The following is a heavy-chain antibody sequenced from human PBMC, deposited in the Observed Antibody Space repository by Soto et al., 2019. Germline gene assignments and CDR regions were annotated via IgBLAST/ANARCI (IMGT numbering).Heavy chain of an antibody. V-gene: IGHV3-23*01. Sequence: EVQLLESGGGLIQPGGSLRLSCAASGCTFSSYAMSWVRQAPGKGLEWVSEISGSGGSTYYADSVKGRFTISRDNSKNTLYLQMNSLRADDTAVYYCAKGTEKNFCSDYFDYWGQGTLVTVSS. CDR1: GCTFSSYA. CDR2: ISGSGGST. CDR3: AKGTEKNFCSDYFDY. J-gene: IGHJ4*02. D-gene: IGHD3-10*02.